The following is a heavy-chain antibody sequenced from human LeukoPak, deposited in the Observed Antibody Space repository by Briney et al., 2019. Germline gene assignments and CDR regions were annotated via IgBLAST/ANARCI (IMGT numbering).Heavy chain of an antibody. CDR2: GNLQGST. V-gene: IGHV4-4*02. CDR1: GGSITNTNY. J-gene: IGHJ4*02. CDR3: AREGGPYRPLDY. Sequence: PSETLSLTCGVSGGSITNTNYWTWVRQPPGKGREWIGAGNLQGSTNYNPSLMGRVAIAVDTSENHISLQLTSVTAADTAVYYCAREGGPYRPLDYSGQGTLVTVS.